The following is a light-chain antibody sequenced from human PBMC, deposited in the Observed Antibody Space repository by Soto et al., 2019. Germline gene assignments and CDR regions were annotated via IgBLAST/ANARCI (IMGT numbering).Light chain of an antibody. CDR2: GAS. CDR3: QQYGSSPWT. Sequence: EIVVTQSPGTLSLSPGERATLSCRASQRVSSSYFAWYQQRPGQAPRPLIDGASSRAIGIPDRFSGSGSGTDFTLSISSLEPEDFAEYYCQQYGSSPWTFGHVKKVEI. J-gene: IGKJ1*01. V-gene: IGKV3-20*01. CDR1: QRVSSSY.